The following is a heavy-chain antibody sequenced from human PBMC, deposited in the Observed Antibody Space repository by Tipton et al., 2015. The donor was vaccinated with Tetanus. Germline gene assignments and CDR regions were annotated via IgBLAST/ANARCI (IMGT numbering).Heavy chain of an antibody. D-gene: IGHD3-10*01. CDR2: IYPADSDI. J-gene: IGHJ5*02. CDR3: ARLPKHYSASGST. V-gene: IGHV5-51*01. CDR1: GYNFISYW. Sequence: QSGPEVKKPGESLRISCKGSGYNFISYWIAWVRHMPGKGLEWMGVIYPADSDIRSSPSFQGQVTMSVDKSTSTAYLQWTSLKPSDTAIYFCARLPKHYSASGSTWGQGTLVTVSS.